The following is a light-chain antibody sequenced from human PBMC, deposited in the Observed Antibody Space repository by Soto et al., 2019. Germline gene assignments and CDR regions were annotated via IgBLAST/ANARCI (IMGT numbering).Light chain of an antibody. V-gene: IGKV4-1*01. CDR2: WAS. CDR3: QQFYSTPLT. Sequence: DIVMTQSPDSLTVSLGERATINCKSSQSVLYSSNNKNYLAWYQQKPGQPPKLLIYWASTRESGAPARFSGSGSGADFTRTVSTLQAEDVAFYYWQQFYSTPLTVGGGTKVEIK. CDR1: QSVLYSSNNKNY. J-gene: IGKJ4*01.